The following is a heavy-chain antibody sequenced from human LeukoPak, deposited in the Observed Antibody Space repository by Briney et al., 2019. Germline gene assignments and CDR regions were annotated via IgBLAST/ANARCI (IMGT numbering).Heavy chain of an antibody. D-gene: IGHD1-26*01. CDR3: ARAGGQALXXYYGMDV. J-gene: IGHJ6*02. CDR2: IKQGGSEK. CDR1: GFTFNSYW. Sequence: PGGSLRLSCAASGFTFNSYWMSWVRQAPGKGLEWVANIKQGGSEKYYVDSVKGRFTISRDNAKNSLYLQMNSLRAEDTAAYYCARAGGQALXXYYGMDVWGQGTTVTVSS. V-gene: IGHV3-7*01.